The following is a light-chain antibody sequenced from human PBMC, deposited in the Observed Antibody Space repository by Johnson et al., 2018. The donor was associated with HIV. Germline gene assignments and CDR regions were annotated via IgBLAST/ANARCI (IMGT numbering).Light chain of an antibody. CDR2: ENN. V-gene: IGLV1-51*02. CDR3: GAWDSSLSAHYV. Sequence: QLVLTQPPSVSAAPGQKVTISCSGSSSNIGNNYVSWYQQLPGTAPKLLIYENNKRPSGIPDLFSGSKSGTSATLGITGLQTGDEADYYCGAWDSSLSAHYVFGTGTKVTVL. J-gene: IGLJ1*01. CDR1: SSNIGNNY.